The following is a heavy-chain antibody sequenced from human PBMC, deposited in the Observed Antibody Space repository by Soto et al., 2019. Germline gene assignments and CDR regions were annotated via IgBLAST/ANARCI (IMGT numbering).Heavy chain of an antibody. Sequence: TLSLTCAVYGGSFSGYYWSWIRQPPGKGLEWIGEINHSGSTNYNPSLKSRVTISVDTSKNQFSLKLSSVTAADTAVYHCARRKDIVATIKRNRYFDYWGQGTLVTVSS. CDR3: ARRKDIVATIKRNRYFDY. CDR2: INHSGST. D-gene: IGHD5-12*01. J-gene: IGHJ4*02. V-gene: IGHV4-34*01. CDR1: GGSFSGYY.